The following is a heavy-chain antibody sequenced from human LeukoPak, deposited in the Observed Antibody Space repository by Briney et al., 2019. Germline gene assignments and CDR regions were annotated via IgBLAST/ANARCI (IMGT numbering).Heavy chain of an antibody. V-gene: IGHV4-39*07. CDR1: GGSISSSSYY. J-gene: IGHJ4*02. CDR2: IYYSGST. CDR3: ARSLPYYSGSGSPPYYFDF. D-gene: IGHD3-10*01. Sequence: SETLSLTCTVSGGSISSSSYYWGWIRQPPGKGLEWIGSIYYSGSTYYNPSLKSRVTISVDTSKNQFSLKLSSVTAADTAVYYCARSLPYYSGSGSPPYYFDFWGRGTLVTVSS.